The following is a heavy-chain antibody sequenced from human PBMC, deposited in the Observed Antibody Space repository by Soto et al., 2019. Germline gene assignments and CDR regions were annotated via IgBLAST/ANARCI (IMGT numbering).Heavy chain of an antibody. V-gene: IGHV3-33*01. D-gene: IGHD5-18*01. CDR1: GFTFSSYG. CDR2: IWYDGSNK. Sequence: QVQLVESGGGVVQPGRSLRLSCAASGFTFSSYGMHWVRQAPGEGLEWVAVIWYDGSNKYYADSVKGRFTISRDNSKNTLYLQMNSLRAEDTAVYYCARDDTAMVTIDYGMDVWGQGTTVTVSS. CDR3: ARDDTAMVTIDYGMDV. J-gene: IGHJ6*02.